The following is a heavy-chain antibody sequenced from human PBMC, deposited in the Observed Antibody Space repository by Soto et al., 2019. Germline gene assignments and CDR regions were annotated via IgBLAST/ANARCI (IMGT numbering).Heavy chain of an antibody. CDR1: GYTFTSHD. D-gene: IGHD4-17*01. V-gene: IGHV1-8*01. CDR2: MNPNSGNT. CDR3: ARCDYGDYARFDY. J-gene: IGHJ4*02. Sequence: QVQLVQSGAEVKKSGASVKVSCKASGYTFTSHDINWVRQATGQGLEWMGWMNPNSGNTGYAQKFQGRVTMTRNTAISTVYMELSSLRSEDTAVYYCARCDYGDYARFDYWGQGTLVNVSS.